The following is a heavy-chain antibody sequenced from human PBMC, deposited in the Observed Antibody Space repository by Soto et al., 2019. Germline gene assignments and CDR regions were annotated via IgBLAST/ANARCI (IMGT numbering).Heavy chain of an antibody. CDR2: ISPKSGGT. Sequence: QVQLVQSGAEVKKSGASVKVSCKASGYTFTAYYIHWVRQAPGQGPEWMGEISPKSGGTKYAQRLQGRVTMTRDTSSTTVYIELSNLSPDDTAVYYCGKGRSGDVGVFYWGQGTLVTVYS. CDR3: GKGRSGDVGVFY. J-gene: IGHJ4*02. V-gene: IGHV1-2*02. D-gene: IGHD1-26*01. CDR1: GYTFTAYY.